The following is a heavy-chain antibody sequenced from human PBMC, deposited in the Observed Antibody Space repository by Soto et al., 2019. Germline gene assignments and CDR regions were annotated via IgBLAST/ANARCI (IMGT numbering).Heavy chain of an antibody. CDR3: ASMVYYDSSGGYYFDY. CDR1: GGSISTYY. J-gene: IGHJ4*02. V-gene: IGHV4-59*01. Sequence: SETLSLTCTVSGGSISTYYWNWIRQPPWKGLEWIGYIYYSGSTNYNPSLKSRVTISIDTSKKQFSLNLSSVTAADTAVYYCASMVYYDSSGGYYFDYWGQGTLVTVSS. D-gene: IGHD3-22*01. CDR2: IYYSGST.